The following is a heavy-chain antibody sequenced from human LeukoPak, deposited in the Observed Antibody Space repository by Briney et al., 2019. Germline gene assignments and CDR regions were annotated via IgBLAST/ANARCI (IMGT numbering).Heavy chain of an antibody. D-gene: IGHD6-19*01. CDR1: GGSFSDYY. CDR2: INHSGNT. Sequence: SETLSLTCAVYGGSFSDYYWSWIRQPPGKGLEWIGEINHSGNTNYNPSLKSRVTISVDTSKSQFSLMLSSVTAADKAVYYCARTIAVTSTPVWFDPWGQGTLVPVSS. CDR3: ARTIAVTSTPVWFDP. J-gene: IGHJ5*02. V-gene: IGHV4-34*01.